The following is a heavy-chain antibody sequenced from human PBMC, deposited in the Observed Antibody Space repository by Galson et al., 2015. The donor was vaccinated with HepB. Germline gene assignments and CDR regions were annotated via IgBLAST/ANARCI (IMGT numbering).Heavy chain of an antibody. CDR1: GFTFSSYD. CDR2: IGTAGDT. CDR3: ARRGAAGISFGDDDYGMDV. J-gene: IGHJ6*02. D-gene: IGHD6-13*01. V-gene: IGHV3-13*01. Sequence: SLRLSCAASGFTFSSYDMHWVRQATGKGLEWVSAIGTAGDTYYPGSVKGRFTISRENAKNSLYLQMNSLRAGDTAVYYCARRGAAGISFGDDDYGMDVWGQGTTVTVSS.